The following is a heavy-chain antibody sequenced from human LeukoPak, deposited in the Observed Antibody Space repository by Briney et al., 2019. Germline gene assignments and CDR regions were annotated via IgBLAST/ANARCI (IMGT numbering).Heavy chain of an antibody. V-gene: IGHV3-30*03. CDR2: ISYDGSNK. J-gene: IGHJ4*02. CDR3: ARGSYNSSYYYLDY. CDR1: GFTFSSYG. D-gene: IGHD3-10*01. Sequence: GGSLRLSCAASGFTFSSYGMHWVRQAPGKGLEWVAVISYDGSNKYYADSVKGRFPISRDNSKNTVYLQMNSLRAEDTAVYYCARGSYNSSYYYLDYWGQGTLVTVSS.